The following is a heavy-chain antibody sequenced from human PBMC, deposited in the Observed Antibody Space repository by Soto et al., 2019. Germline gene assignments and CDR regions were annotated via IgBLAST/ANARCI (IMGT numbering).Heavy chain of an antibody. D-gene: IGHD2-21*02. CDR3: ARVRFGDPFDF. V-gene: IGHV1-18*01. CDR2: FNPANRNT. CDR1: GYTFTNYG. J-gene: IGHJ4*02. Sequence: QVPLVQSGAEVKRPGTSVKVSCKVSGYTFTNYGINWVRQAPGQGLEWVGWFNPANRNTNYAQKFQDRVSMTTDTSTNTAYMELMGLRSDDTAVYYCARVRFGDPFDFWGQGTLVTVSS.